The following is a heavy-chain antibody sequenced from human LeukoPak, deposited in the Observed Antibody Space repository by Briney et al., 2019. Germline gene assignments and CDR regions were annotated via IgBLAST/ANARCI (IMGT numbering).Heavy chain of an antibody. D-gene: IGHD3-22*01. J-gene: IGHJ5*02. Sequence: GGSLRLSCAASGFTFGSYGMHWVRQAPGKGLDWVAFVRYDGNNPYYSASVKGRFTISRDNSKNTLYLQMGSLRAEDMAVYYCARDRHYDSSGYNWFDPWGQGTLVTVSS. CDR1: GFTFGSYG. CDR3: ARDRHYDSSGYNWFDP. CDR2: VRYDGNNP. V-gene: IGHV3-30*02.